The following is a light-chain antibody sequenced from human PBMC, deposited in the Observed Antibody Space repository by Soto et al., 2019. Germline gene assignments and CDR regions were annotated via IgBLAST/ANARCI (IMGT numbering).Light chain of an antibody. V-gene: IGKV3-11*01. CDR2: DAS. J-gene: IGKJ1*01. CDR3: QHHSSSPRT. CDR1: QNINTY. Sequence: EMVLTQSPATLSLSPGERATLSCRASQNINTYLGWYQQKPGQAPRLVIYDASNSATSIPVRFSGRGSGTALTLTISSLAPDDFPIYYCQHHSSSPRTFGRGTKVEIK.